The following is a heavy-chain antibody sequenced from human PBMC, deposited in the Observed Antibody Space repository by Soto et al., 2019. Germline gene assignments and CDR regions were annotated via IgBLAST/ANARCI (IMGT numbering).Heavy chain of an antibody. CDR3: ARGFRNNWNHADY. D-gene: IGHD1-20*01. V-gene: IGHV1-8*01. Sequence: EASVKVSCKASGYTFTSYDINWVRQATGQGLEWMGWMNPNSGNTGYAQKFQGRVTMTRNTSISTAYMELSSLRSEDTAVYYCARGFRNNWNHADYWGQGTLVTVSS. CDR1: GYTFTSYD. J-gene: IGHJ4*02. CDR2: MNPNSGNT.